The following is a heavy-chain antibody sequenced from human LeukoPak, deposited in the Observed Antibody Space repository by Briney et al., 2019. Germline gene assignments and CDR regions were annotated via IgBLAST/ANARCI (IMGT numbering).Heavy chain of an antibody. Sequence: ASVKVSCKASGYTFTGYYMHWVRQAPGRGLEWMGWINPNSGGTNYAQKFQGRVTMTRDTSISTAYMELSRLRSDDTAVYYCARGVGYYDSSGYYAGVDDAFDIWGQGTMVTVSS. J-gene: IGHJ3*02. CDR1: GYTFTGYY. CDR3: ARGVGYYDSSGYYAGVDDAFDI. V-gene: IGHV1-2*02. D-gene: IGHD3-22*01. CDR2: INPNSGGT.